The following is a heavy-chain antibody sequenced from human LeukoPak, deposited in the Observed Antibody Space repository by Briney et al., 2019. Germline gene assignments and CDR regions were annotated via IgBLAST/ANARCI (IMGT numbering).Heavy chain of an antibody. CDR2: IYYSGST. CDR1: GGSISSYY. D-gene: IGHD3-22*01. J-gene: IGHJ5*02. CDR3: ARVTMSWFDP. V-gene: IGHV4-59*01. Sequence: SETLSLICTVSGGSISSYYWSWIRQPPGKGLEWIGYIYYSGSTNYNPSLKSRVTISVDTSKNQFSLKLSSVTAADTAVYYCARVTMSWFDPWGQGTLVTVSS.